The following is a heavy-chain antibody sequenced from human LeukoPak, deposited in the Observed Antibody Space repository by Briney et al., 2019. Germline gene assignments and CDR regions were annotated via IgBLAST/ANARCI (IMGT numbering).Heavy chain of an antibody. CDR2: ISSRGSTI. V-gene: IGHV3-48*03. J-gene: IGHJ6*04. Sequence: GGSLRLSCAASGFIFSTYEINWVCQAPGKGLEWVSYISSRGSTIYYADSVRGRLTISRDNADKSLYLQMNSLRAEDTAVYYCAELGITMIGGVWGKGTTVTISS. CDR3: AELGITMIGGV. D-gene: IGHD3-10*02. CDR1: GFIFSTYE.